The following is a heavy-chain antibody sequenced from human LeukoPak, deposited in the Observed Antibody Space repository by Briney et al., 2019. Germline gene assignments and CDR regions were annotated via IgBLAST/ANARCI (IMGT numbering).Heavy chain of an antibody. Sequence: PGGSLRLSCAASGFTFSDYYMSWIRQAPGKGLEWVSYISSSGSTIYYADSVKGRFTISRDNAKNSLYLQMNSLRAEDTAVYYCARDLRYYDSSGYCLDYWGQGTLVTVSS. J-gene: IGHJ4*02. CDR2: ISSSGSTI. V-gene: IGHV3-11*01. CDR1: GFTFSDYY. D-gene: IGHD3-22*01. CDR3: ARDLRYYDSSGYCLDY.